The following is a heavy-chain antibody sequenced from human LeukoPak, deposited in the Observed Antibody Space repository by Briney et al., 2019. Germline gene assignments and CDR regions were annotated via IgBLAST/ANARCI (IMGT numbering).Heavy chain of an antibody. CDR2: ISYDGSNK. CDR1: GFTFSSYA. J-gene: IGHJ6*02. Sequence: PGRSLRLSCAASGFTFSSYAMHWVRQAPGKGLVWVAVISYDGSNKYYADSVKGRFTISRDNSKNTLYLQMNSLRAEDTAVYYCAYGSGSELGAYGMDVWGQGTTVTVSS. CDR3: AYGSGSELGAYGMDV. V-gene: IGHV3-30*01. D-gene: IGHD3-10*01.